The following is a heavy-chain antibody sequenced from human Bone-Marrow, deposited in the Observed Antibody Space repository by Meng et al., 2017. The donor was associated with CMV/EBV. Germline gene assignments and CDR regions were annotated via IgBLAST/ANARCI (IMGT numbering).Heavy chain of an antibody. CDR2: IYYRRNT. V-gene: IGHV4-30-4*01. CDR1: YF. Sequence: YFWTWIRKSPGKGLEWIGNIYYRRNTNYNPSLKSRIIIAIDTSRNQFSLKLNSLTAADTAIYYCVRALAGNYDYVWGSYRPEAYFDPWGQGTLVTVSS. D-gene: IGHD3-16*02. CDR3: VRALAGNYDYVWGSYRPEAYFDP. J-gene: IGHJ5*02.